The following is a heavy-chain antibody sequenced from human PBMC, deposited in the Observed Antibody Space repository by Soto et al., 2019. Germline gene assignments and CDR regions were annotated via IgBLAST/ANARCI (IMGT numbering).Heavy chain of an antibody. D-gene: IGHD6-19*01. V-gene: IGHV1-69*01. CDR3: ARGASISTGWYIWFDP. CDR2: IIPKFGTT. J-gene: IGHJ5*02. Sequence: VQLVQSGAEVKKPGSSVKVSCKVSGGTFSTYPINWVRQAHGQGLEFMGGIIPKFGTTNYAQKFRGTVTITADESKSTAYMELNNLRSEDTAVYYCARGASISTGWYIWFDPWGQGTLVTVSS. CDR1: GGTFSTYP.